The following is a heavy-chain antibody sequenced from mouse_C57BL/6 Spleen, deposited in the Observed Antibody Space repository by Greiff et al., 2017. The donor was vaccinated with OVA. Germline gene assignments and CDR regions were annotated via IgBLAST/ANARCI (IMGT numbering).Heavy chain of an antibody. J-gene: IGHJ4*01. CDR2: INPNYGTT. CDR1: GYSFTDYN. D-gene: IGHD1-1*01. CDR3: ARRDYYGSSSYYAMDY. Sequence: VHVKQSGPELVKPGASVKISCKASGYSFTDYNMNWVKQSNGKSLEWIGVINPNYGTTSYNQKFKGKATLTVDQSSSTAYMQLNSLTSEDSAVYYCARRDYYGSSSYYAMDYWGQGTSVTVSS. V-gene: IGHV1-39*01.